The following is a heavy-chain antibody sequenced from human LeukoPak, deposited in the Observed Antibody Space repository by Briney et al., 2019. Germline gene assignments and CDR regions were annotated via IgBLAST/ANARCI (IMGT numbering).Heavy chain of an antibody. Sequence: SETLSLTCTVSGGFISSYYWTWIRQPSGKGLEWIGYIYYGGSTNCNPSLKSRVTISLDTSKNEFSLKVNSVTAADTAVYYCARGHDAINDAFSAFDIWGQGTMVTVSS. CDR1: GGFISSYY. D-gene: IGHD2-21*01. CDR2: IYYGGST. V-gene: IGHV4-59*01. CDR3: ARGHDAINDAFSAFDI. J-gene: IGHJ3*02.